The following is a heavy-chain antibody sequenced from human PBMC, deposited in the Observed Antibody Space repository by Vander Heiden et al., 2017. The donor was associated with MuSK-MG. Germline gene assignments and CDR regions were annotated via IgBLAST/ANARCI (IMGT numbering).Heavy chain of an antibody. V-gene: IGHV3-9*01. D-gene: IGHD3-3*01. Sequence: EVQLVESGGRVVQPGRSLRLSCAASGFTFDDYAMQWVRQAPGKGLEWVSGISWNSADIAYADSVKGRFTISRDNAKISLYLQMDTLIYEDTALYYCAKERFLAANSPGDYWGQGTLVTVSS. CDR2: ISWNSADI. J-gene: IGHJ4*02. CDR3: AKERFLAANSPGDY. CDR1: GFTFDDYA.